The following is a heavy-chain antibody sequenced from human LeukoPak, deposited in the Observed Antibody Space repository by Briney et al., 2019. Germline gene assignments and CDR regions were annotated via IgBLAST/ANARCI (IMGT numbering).Heavy chain of an antibody. CDR3: VRDLRESDF. V-gene: IGHV3-74*01. CDR1: GFTFSSYW. Sequence: PGGSLRLSCAASGFTFSSYWMRWVRQAPGKGLVWVSRINPDGSTTNYADSVQGRFTISRDNAKNMLYLQMNSLRAEDTAVYYCVRDLRESDFWGQGTLVTVSS. J-gene: IGHJ4*02. CDR2: INPDGSTT.